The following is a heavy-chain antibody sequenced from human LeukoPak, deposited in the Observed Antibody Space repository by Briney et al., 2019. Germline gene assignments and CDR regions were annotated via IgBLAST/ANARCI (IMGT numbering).Heavy chain of an antibody. V-gene: IGHV1-2*02. CDR1: GYTFTGYY. CDR3: ARSFTVTTGSYYYYYYMDV. J-gene: IGHJ6*03. CDR2: INPNSGGT. D-gene: IGHD4-11*01. Sequence: ASVKVSCKASGYTFTGYYMHWVRQAPGQGLEWMGWINPNSGGTNYAQKFQGRVTMTRDTSISTAYMELSRLRSDDTAVYYCARSFTVTTGSYYYYYYMDVWGKGTTVTVSS.